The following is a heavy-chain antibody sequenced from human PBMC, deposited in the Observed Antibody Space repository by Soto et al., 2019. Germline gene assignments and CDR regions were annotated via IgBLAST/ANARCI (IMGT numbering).Heavy chain of an antibody. D-gene: IGHD3-9*01. J-gene: IGHJ6*03. CDR1: GGSSSSSSYY. CDR2: IHYTGFT. CDR3: ARTVLGPDLLADSFVDYYYYMDV. V-gene: IGHV4-39*06. Sequence: SETLSLTCTVSGGSSSSSSYYWGWIRQTPGKGLEWIGLIHYTGFTHYNPTLKSRLTISVDRSKNQFTLQLTSVTVADAAVYYCARTVLGPDLLADSFVDYYYYMDVWGQGTTVTVSS.